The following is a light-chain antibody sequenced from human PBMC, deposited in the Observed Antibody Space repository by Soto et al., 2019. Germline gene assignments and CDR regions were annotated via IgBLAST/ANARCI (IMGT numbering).Light chain of an antibody. CDR1: QGISTF. J-gene: IGKJ5*01. CDR3: QQYSSYPRT. Sequence: DIQLTQSPSSLSASVGDRVTISCRASQGISTFLAWYQQKPGKAPKSLIKTASTLQSGVPSRFSGSGSDTDFILTISSLQPEDFVTYYCQQYSSYPRTFGQGTRLDLK. CDR2: TAS. V-gene: IGKV1D-16*01.